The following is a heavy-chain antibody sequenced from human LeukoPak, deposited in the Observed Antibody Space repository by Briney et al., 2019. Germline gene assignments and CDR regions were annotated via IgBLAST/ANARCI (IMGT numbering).Heavy chain of an antibody. D-gene: IGHD6-19*01. J-gene: IGHJ4*02. V-gene: IGHV3-23*01. CDR3: APRGVAGSFDY. CDR2: ISGSGGST. Sequence: GGSLRLSRAASGFTFSSYAMSWVRQAPGKGLEWVSAISGSGGSTYYADSVKGRFTISRDNSKNTLYLQMNSLRAEDTAVYYCAPRGVAGSFDYWGQGTLVTVSS. CDR1: GFTFSSYA.